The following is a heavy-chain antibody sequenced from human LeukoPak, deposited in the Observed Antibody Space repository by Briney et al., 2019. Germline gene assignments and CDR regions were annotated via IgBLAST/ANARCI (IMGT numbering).Heavy chain of an antibody. CDR2: IYYSGST. CDR1: GGSISGYY. V-gene: IGHV4-59*01. CDR3: ARAAPGSADAFDI. J-gene: IGHJ3*02. Sequence: SEALSLTCTVSGGSISGYYWSWIRQPPGKGLEWIGYIYYSGSTNYNPSLKSRVTISVDTSKNQFSLKLSSVTAADTAVYYCARAAPGSADAFDIWGQGTMVTVSS. D-gene: IGHD6-25*01.